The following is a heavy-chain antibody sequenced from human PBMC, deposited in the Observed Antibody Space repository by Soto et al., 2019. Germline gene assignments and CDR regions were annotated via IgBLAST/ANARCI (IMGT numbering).Heavy chain of an antibody. CDR2: IFSSGST. CDR3: AREGSYSAYNFAHGIQLWSFDF. D-gene: IGHD5-12*01. V-gene: IGHV4-4*07. Sequence: SETLSLTCTVSGGSINTFYWSWVRQPAGKGLEWIGRIFSSGSTSFNPSLESRVAMSVDTSKNRFSLNLSSVTAADMAVYYCAREGSYSAYNFAHGIQLWSFDFWGQGALVTVSS. J-gene: IGHJ4*02. CDR1: GGSINTFY.